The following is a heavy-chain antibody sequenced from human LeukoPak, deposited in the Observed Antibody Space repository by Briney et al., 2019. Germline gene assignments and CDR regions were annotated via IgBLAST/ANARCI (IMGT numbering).Heavy chain of an antibody. J-gene: IGHJ4*02. CDR1: GGSFSGYY. D-gene: IGHD5-12*01. CDR3: ARVRYSGYVLSYGYYYFDY. CDR2: INHSGST. Sequence: SETLSLTCAVYGGSFSGYYWSWIRQPPGKGLEWIGEINHSGSTNYNPSLKSRVTISVDTSKNQFSLKLSSVTAADTAVYYCARVRYSGYVLSYGYYYFDYWGQGTLVTVSS. V-gene: IGHV4-34*01.